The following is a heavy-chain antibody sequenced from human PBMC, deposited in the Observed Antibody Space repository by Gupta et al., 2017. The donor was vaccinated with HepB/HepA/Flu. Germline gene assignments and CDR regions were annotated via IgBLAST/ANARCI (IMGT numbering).Heavy chain of an antibody. CDR1: GGSISSSSYY. D-gene: IGHD3-9*01. CDR2: IYYSGSN. Sequence: QLQLQESGPGLVKPSETLSLTCTVSGGSISSSSYYWGWIRQPPGKGLEWIGSIYYSGSNYYNPSLKSRVTISVDTSKNQFSLKLSSVTAADTAVYYCARHGYYDILTGYYAPFDYWGQGTLVTVSS. CDR3: ARHGYYDILTGYYAPFDY. V-gene: IGHV4-39*01. J-gene: IGHJ4*02.